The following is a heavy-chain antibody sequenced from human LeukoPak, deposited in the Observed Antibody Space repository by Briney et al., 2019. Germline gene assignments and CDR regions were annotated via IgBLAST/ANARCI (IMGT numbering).Heavy chain of an antibody. J-gene: IGHJ6*03. CDR3: ARDRIVVVAATHRNYYYYMDV. CDR1: GDSISTSSYY. Sequence: SETLSLTCSVSGDSISTSSYYWGWNRQPPGKGLAWIGNIYYSGSTNYNPSLKSRVTISVDTSKNQFSLKLSSVTAADTAVYYCARDRIVVVAATHRNYYYYMDVWGKGTTVTVSS. V-gene: IGHV4-61*01. CDR2: IYYSGST. D-gene: IGHD2-15*01.